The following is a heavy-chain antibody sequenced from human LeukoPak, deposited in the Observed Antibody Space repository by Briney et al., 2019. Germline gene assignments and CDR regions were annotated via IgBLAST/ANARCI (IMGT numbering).Heavy chain of an antibody. CDR3: ARAGRDYYDSSGLDY. D-gene: IGHD3-22*01. CDR2: IGTAGDT. Sequence: GGSLRLSCAAPGFTFSSYDMHWVRQATGKGLEWVLAIGTAGDTYYPDSVKGRFTISRENAKNSLYLQMNSLRAGDTAVYYCARAGRDYYDSSGLDYWGQGTLVTVSS. CDR1: GFTFSSYD. V-gene: IGHV3-13*01. J-gene: IGHJ4*02.